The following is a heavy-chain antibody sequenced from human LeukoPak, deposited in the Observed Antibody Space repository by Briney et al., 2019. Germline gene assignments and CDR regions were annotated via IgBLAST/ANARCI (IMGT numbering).Heavy chain of an antibody. CDR1: GFTFSDYW. J-gene: IGHJ4*02. Sequence: HPGGSLRLSCEASGFTFSDYWMGWVRQAPGKGLEWVANIIKDGSDKYYVDSVKGRFTISRDNAKNSVYLQMSSLRVEDTAVYYCTREFLGYYGSGSYFDYWGQGTLVTVSS. CDR3: TREFLGYYGSGSYFDY. D-gene: IGHD3-10*01. CDR2: IIKDGSDK. V-gene: IGHV3-7*01.